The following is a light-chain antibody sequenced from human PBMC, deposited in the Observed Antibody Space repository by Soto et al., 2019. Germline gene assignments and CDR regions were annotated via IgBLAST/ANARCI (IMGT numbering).Light chain of an antibody. CDR1: QSVGSY. Sequence: EIVLTQSPATVSLSPGETATLSCRASQSVGSYLAWYQHKPGQAPRLLISDASNRATGIPARFSGSGSGTEFTLTISSLQSEDFAVYYCQQYNNWPITFGQGTRLEI. V-gene: IGKV3-11*01. CDR3: QQYNNWPIT. J-gene: IGKJ5*01. CDR2: DAS.